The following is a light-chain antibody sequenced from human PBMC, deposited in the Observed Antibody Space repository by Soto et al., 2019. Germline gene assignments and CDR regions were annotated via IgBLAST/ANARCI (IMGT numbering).Light chain of an antibody. CDR2: EVT. Sequence: QSVLTQPASVSGSPGQSITISCSGSSSDVGNGYDSVSWYQQHPAKAPKLIIYEVTNRPSGVSSRFSGSKSGNTASLTISGLQAEDEADYYCSSYTLSVAPYVFGTGTKVTVL. CDR3: SSYTLSVAPYV. CDR1: SSDVGNGYDS. J-gene: IGLJ1*01. V-gene: IGLV2-14*01.